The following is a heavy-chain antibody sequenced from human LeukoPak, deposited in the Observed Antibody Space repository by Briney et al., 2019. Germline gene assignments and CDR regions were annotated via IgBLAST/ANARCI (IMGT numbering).Heavy chain of an antibody. V-gene: IGHV1-18*01. Sequence: GASVKVSCKASGYTFTSYGISWVRQAPGQGLEWMGWISAYNGNTNYAQKLQGRVAMTTDTSTSTAYMELRSLRSDDTAVYYCAREIVSGSGSYYNRYFDYWGQGTLVTVSS. CDR2: ISAYNGNT. J-gene: IGHJ4*02. CDR3: AREIVSGSGSYYNRYFDY. CDR1: GYTFTSYG. D-gene: IGHD3-10*01.